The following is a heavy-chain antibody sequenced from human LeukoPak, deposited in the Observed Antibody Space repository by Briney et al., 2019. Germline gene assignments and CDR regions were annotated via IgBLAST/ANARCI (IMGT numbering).Heavy chain of an antibody. V-gene: IGHV3-66*01. CDR1: GFTVSSNY. Sequence: GGSLRLSCAASGFTVSSNYMSWVRQAPGKGLEWVSVICSGGSTYYADSVKGRFTISRDNSKNTLYLQMNSLRAEDTAVYYCARDRYYYFDYWGQGTLVTVSS. CDR2: ICSGGST. D-gene: IGHD1-26*01. CDR3: ARDRYYYFDY. J-gene: IGHJ4*02.